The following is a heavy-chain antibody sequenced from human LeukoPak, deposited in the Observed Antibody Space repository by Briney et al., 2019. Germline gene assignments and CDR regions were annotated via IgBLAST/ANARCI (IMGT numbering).Heavy chain of an antibody. V-gene: IGHV4-59*01. CDR1: GFTFSSYE. CDR3: ARVTGYIVEDYFDY. J-gene: IGHJ4*02. CDR2: IYYSGST. Sequence: GSLRLSCAASGFTFSSYEMNWVRQPPGKGLEWIGYIYYSGSTNYNPSLKSRVTISVDTSKNQFSLRLSSVTAADTAVYYCARVTGYIVEDYFDYWGQGTLVTVSS. D-gene: IGHD3-22*01.